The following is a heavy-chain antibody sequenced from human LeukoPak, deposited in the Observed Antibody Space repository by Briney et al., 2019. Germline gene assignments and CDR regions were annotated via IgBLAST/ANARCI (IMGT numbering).Heavy chain of an antibody. J-gene: IGHJ4*02. CDR3: ARDFLWLVDY. CDR1: GFDFINFH. V-gene: IGHV3-30-3*01. Sequence: GGSLRLSCAASGFDFINFHIHWVRQAPGKGLEWLAFVSKDGNNIYYADSVKGRFTISRDNSKSTLYLQMNSLRADDTAIYYCARDFLWLVDYWGQGTLVTISS. D-gene: IGHD6-19*01. CDR2: VSKDGNNI.